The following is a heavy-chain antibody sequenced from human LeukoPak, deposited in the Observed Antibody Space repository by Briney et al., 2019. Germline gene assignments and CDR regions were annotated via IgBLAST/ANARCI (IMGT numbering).Heavy chain of an antibody. CDR1: GFTVSGNY. D-gene: IGHD5-18*01. CDR3: ARGYSYGYGFFDY. Sequence: AGGSLRLSCAASGFTVSGNYMSWVRQAPGKGLEWVSVIYSGGSTYYADSVKGRFTISRDNSKNTLYLQMNSLRAEDTAVYYCARGYSYGYGFFDYWGQGTLVTVSS. CDR2: IYSGGST. J-gene: IGHJ4*02. V-gene: IGHV3-66*02.